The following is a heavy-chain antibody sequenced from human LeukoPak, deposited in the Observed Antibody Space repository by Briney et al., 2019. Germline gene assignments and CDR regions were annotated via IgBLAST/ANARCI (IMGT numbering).Heavy chain of an antibody. CDR1: GYTFTSYG. V-gene: IGHV1-18*04. J-gene: IGHJ3*02. CDR2: ISAYNGNT. CDR3: ARARGAYDYVWGSYRFLAFDI. D-gene: IGHD3-16*02. Sequence: ASVKVSCKASGYTFTSYGISWVRQAPGQGLGWMGWISAYNGNTNYAQKLQGRVTMTTDTSTSTAYMELRSLRSGDTAVYYCARARGAYDYVWGSYRFLAFDIWGQGTMVTVSS.